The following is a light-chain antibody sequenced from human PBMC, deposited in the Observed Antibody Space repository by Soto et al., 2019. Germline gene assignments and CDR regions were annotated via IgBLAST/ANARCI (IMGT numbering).Light chain of an antibody. Sequence: DIQMTQSPSPLPASVGDRVSITCRASQSISTHLSWYQQKPGKAPKLLIYAASSLQSWVPSRFTGSGSGTDFTLTISSLQPEDVATYYCQQSYTSWWTLGQGTKVDIK. V-gene: IGKV1-39*01. CDR3: QQSYTSWWT. CDR1: QSISTH. J-gene: IGKJ1*01. CDR2: AAS.